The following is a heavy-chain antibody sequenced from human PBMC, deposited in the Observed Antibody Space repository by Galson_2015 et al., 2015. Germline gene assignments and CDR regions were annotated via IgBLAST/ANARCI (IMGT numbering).Heavy chain of an antibody. CDR3: ARVPSDY. V-gene: IGHV3-21*01. J-gene: IGHJ4*02. CDR2: ISSTSNYI. CDR1: GSTFSSYR. Sequence: SLRLSCAASGSTFSSYRTNWVRQAPGKGLEWVSSISSTSNYIYYADSLKGRFTISRDNAKNSLYLQMDSLRAEDTAVYYCARVPSDYWGQGTLVTVSS.